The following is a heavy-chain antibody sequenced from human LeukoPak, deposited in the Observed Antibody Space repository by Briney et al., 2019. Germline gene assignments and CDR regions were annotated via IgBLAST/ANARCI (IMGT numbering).Heavy chain of an antibody. CDR1: GYTFSSYH. CDR2: INPSGGST. J-gene: IGHJ4*02. D-gene: IGHD6-13*01. V-gene: IGHV1-46*01. Sequence: ASVKVSCKASGYTFSSYHLHWVRQAPGQGLEWMGIINPSGGSTSFAQKFQGRVTMTRDTSTSTVYMELSSLRSEDTAVYYCARVGSSTWYESDYWGQGTLVTDSS. CDR3: ARVGSSTWYESDY.